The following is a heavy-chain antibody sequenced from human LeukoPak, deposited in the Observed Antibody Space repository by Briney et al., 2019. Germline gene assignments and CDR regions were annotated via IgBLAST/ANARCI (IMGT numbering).Heavy chain of an antibody. CDR3: AVSLGNYFDY. Sequence: GGSLRLSCAASGFTFSRYGMHWVRQAPGKGLEWVAFIRYDGSNKYYADSVKGRFTISRDNSKNTLYLQMNSLRAEDTAVYYCAVSLGNYFDYWGQGTLVTVSS. D-gene: IGHD2/OR15-2a*01. V-gene: IGHV3-30*02. J-gene: IGHJ4*02. CDR2: IRYDGSNK. CDR1: GFTFSRYG.